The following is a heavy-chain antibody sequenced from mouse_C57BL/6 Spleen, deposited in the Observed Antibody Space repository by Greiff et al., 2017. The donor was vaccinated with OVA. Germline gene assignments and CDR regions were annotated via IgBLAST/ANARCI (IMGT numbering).Heavy chain of an antibody. Sequence: VQLKESGAELVRPGASVKLSCTASGFNIKDDYMHWVKQRPEQGLEWIGWIDPENGDTEYAPKFQGKATITADTSSNTAYLQLSSLTSEDTAVYYCKGSHGYLFAYWGQGTLVTGSS. J-gene: IGHJ3*01. CDR2: IDPENGDT. CDR3: KGSHGYLFAY. V-gene: IGHV14-4*01. CDR1: GFNIKDDY. D-gene: IGHD2-2*01.